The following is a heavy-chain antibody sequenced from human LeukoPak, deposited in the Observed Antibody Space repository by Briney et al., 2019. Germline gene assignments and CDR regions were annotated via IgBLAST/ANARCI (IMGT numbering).Heavy chain of an antibody. Sequence: ASVKVSCKASGYTFTSYYMHWVRQAPGQGLEWMGIINASGGSTSYARKFQGRVTMTRDTSTSTVYMELSSLRSEEPAVYYCARVGEDMRFGESDYWGQGTLVTVSS. CDR1: GYTFTSYY. V-gene: IGHV1-46*01. CDR2: INASGGST. CDR3: ARVGEDMRFGESDY. J-gene: IGHJ4*02. D-gene: IGHD3-10*01.